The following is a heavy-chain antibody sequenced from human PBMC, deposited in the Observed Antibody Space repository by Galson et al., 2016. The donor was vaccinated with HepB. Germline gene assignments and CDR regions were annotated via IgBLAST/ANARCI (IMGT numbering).Heavy chain of an antibody. D-gene: IGHD6-19*01. CDR3: AGSKGGVWSYYFDY. Sequence: SRRLSGAASASTFSNYGMHWVQQAPGKGLEWVAGTWNDGSNKYYGASVKGRFTISSDNSKNTLHLQVHSLKAEDTAVYYCAGSKGGVWSYYFDYWGQGTLVTASS. CDR1: ASTFSNYG. V-gene: IGHV3-33*01. CDR2: TWNDGSNK. J-gene: IGHJ4*02.